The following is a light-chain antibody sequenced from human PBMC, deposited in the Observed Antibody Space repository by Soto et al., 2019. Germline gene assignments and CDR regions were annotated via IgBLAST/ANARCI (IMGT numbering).Light chain of an antibody. J-gene: IGLJ2*01. CDR2: GNN. CDR1: SSNIGAGYD. CDR3: QSFDSSLSAL. V-gene: IGLV1-40*01. Sequence: QSVLTQPPSVSGAPGQRVTISCTGSSSNIGAGYDVHWYQQLPGTAPKLLIYGNNNRPSGVPDRFSGSKSGPSASLATTGLQAEDEADYYCQSFDSSLSALFGGGTKLPVL.